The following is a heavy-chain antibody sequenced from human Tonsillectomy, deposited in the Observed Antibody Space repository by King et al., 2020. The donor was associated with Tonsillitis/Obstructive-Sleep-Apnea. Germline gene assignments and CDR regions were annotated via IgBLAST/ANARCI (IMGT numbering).Heavy chain of an antibody. D-gene: IGHD6-13*01. CDR1: GGSISSSSYY. Sequence: QLQESGPELVKPSETLSLTCTVSGGSISSSSYYWGWIRQPPGKGLEWIGSIYYSGSTYYNPSLKSRVTISVDTSKNQFSLKLSSVTAADTAVYYCARHGLAAAGSWFDPWGQGTLATVSS. CDR2: IYYSGST. CDR3: ARHGLAAAGSWFDP. V-gene: IGHV4-39*01. J-gene: IGHJ5*02.